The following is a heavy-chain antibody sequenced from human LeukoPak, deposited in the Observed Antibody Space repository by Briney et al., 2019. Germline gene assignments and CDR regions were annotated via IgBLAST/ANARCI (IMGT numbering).Heavy chain of an antibody. CDR3: ARQEARNYYYEGLDY. J-gene: IGHJ4*02. V-gene: IGHV3-74*01. CDR1: GFTFSNYW. D-gene: IGHD3-22*01. CDR2: INSDGINT. Sequence: GGSLRLSCAASGFTFSNYWMHWVRQAPGKGLVWVSRINSDGINTSYADSVKGRFTIDRDNSKNTVYLHMNSLRPDDTAIYFCARQEARNYYYEGLDYWGQGNLVTVSS.